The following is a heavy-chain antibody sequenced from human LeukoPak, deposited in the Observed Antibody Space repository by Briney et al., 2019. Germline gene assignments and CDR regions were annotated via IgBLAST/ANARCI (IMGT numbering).Heavy chain of an antibody. D-gene: IGHD6-19*01. CDR1: GGSISSGDYY. CDR2: IYYSGST. V-gene: IGHV4-30-4*08. J-gene: IGHJ3*02. Sequence: SETLSLTCTVSGGSISSGDYYWSWLRQPPGKGLEWIGYIYYSGSTYYNPSLKSRVTISVDTSKNPFSPKLSSVTAAATAVYYCARDLPNLGGRYSSGWFSTHYAFDIWGQGTMVTVSS. CDR3: ARDLPNLGGRYSSGWFSTHYAFDI.